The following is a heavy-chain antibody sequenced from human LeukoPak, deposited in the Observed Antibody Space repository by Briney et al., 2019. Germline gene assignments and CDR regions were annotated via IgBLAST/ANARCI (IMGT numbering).Heavy chain of an antibody. CDR1: GYTFTGYY. D-gene: IGHD3-22*01. J-gene: IGHJ4*02. V-gene: IGHV1-2*02. CDR2: INPNSGGT. Sequence: ASVKVSCKASGYTFTGYYMHWVRQAPGQGLEWMGWINPNSGGTNYAQKFQGRVTMTRDTSISTAYMELSRLRSDDTAVYYCALSPDDSSGYYYVGYFAYWGQGTLVTVSS. CDR3: ALSPDDSSGYYYVGYFAY.